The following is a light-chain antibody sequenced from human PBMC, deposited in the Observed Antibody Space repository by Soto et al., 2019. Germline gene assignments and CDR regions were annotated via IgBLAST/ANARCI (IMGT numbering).Light chain of an antibody. CDR2: KAS. CDR3: QHYNSYSEA. CDR1: QTISSW. Sequence: IQMSQSPSTLSVSVGYIFTITFRSSQTISSWLAWYQQKPGKAPKLLIYKASTLKSGVPSRFSGSGSGTEFTLTISSLQPDDFATYYCQHYNSYSEAFGQGTKVDIK. V-gene: IGKV1-5*03. J-gene: IGKJ1*01.